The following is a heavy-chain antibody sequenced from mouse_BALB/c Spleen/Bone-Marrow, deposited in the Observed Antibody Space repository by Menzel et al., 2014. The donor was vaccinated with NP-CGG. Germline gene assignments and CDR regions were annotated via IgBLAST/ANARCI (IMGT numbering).Heavy chain of an antibody. D-gene: IGHD2-10*02. CDR2: ITYDGSN. CDR3: ARRGYGNLDY. J-gene: IGHJ2*01. Sequence: VQLQQSGPGLVKPSQSLSLTCSVTGYFITSGYYWNWIRQFPGNKLEWMGYITYDGSNNYNPSLKNRISITRDTSKNQFFLKLNSVTTEDTATYYCARRGYGNLDYWGQGTTLTVSS. CDR1: GYFITSGYY. V-gene: IGHV3-6*02.